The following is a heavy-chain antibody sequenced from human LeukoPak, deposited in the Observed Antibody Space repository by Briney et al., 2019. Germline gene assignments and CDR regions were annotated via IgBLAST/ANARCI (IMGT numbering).Heavy chain of an antibody. CDR3: VKEKSSYDY. CDR1: GFTFSSSP. CDR2: ISSDGATT. Sequence: GGPLRLSCSASGFTFSSSPMHWVRQAPGKGLEYVSAISSDGATTYYADSLKDRFTISRDNSQSTLFLQMRYLRVEDTAVYYCVKEKSSYDYWGQGTLVTVSS. V-gene: IGHV3-64D*06. J-gene: IGHJ4*02. D-gene: IGHD1-26*01.